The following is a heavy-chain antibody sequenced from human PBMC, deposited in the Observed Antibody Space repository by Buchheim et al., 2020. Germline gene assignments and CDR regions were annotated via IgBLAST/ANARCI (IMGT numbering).Heavy chain of an antibody. Sequence: QEQLQQWGAGLLKPSETLSLTCAVYGGSFSGYYWSWIRQPPGKGLEWIGEINHSGSTNYNPSLKSRVTISVDTSKNQFSLKLSSVTAADTAVYYCARHDFWSGRFDYWGQGTL. CDR2: INHSGST. V-gene: IGHV4-34*01. J-gene: IGHJ4*02. CDR3: ARHDFWSGRFDY. CDR1: GGSFSGYY. D-gene: IGHD3-3*01.